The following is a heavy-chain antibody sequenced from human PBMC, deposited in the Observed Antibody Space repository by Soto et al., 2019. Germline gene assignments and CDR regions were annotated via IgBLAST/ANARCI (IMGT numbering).Heavy chain of an antibody. CDR1: GFTFSSYA. V-gene: IGHV3-30-3*01. D-gene: IGHD2-15*01. Sequence: ESGGGVVQPGRSLRLSCAASGFTFSSYAMHWVRQAPGKGLEWVAVISYDGSNKYYADSVKGRFTISRDNSKNTLYLQMNSLRAEDTAVYYCARGYCSGGSCYPDDAFDIWGQGTMVTVSS. CDR3: ARGYCSGGSCYPDDAFDI. J-gene: IGHJ3*02. CDR2: ISYDGSNK.